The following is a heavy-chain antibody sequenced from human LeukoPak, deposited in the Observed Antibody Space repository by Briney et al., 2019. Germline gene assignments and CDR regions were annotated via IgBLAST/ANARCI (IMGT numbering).Heavy chain of an antibody. CDR1: GASISPYY. V-gene: IGHV4-59*08. D-gene: IGHD1-26*01. Sequence: KASETLSLTCSVSGASISPYYWVWVRQPPGKGLEWIGYVFYNGRTSYNPSLKSRSTISADTSKIQFSLKMNSVTAADTAVYYCASGNYYQDYWGQGTVVTVPP. J-gene: IGHJ4*02. CDR3: ASGNYYQDY. CDR2: VFYNGRT.